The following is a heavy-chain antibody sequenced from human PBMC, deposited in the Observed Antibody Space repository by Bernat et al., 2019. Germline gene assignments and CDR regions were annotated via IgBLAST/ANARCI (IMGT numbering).Heavy chain of an antibody. CDR2: INHSGST. Sequence: QVQLQESGPGLVKPSETLSLTCTVSGDSISSAYYWSWIRQPPGKGLEWIGEINHSGSTNYNPSLKSRVTISVDTSKNQFSLKLSSVTAADTAVYYCARVRGYYGSGIHSDYWGQGTLVTVSS. CDR1: GDSISSAYY. D-gene: IGHD3-10*01. V-gene: IGHV4-38-2*02. CDR3: ARVRGYYGSGIHSDY. J-gene: IGHJ4*02.